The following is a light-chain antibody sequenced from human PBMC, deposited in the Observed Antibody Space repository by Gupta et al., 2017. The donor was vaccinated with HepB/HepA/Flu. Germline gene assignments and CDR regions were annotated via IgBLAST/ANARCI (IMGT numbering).Light chain of an antibody. CDR3: QQYNNWQLRT. Sequence: EIVMTQSPATLSVSPGERATLSCRASQSVSSNLAWYQQKPGQAPRLLIYGASTRATGIPARFSGSGSGTEFTLTISSLQSEDFAVYYCQQYNNWQLRTFGGGTKVEIK. V-gene: IGKV3-15*01. CDR1: QSVSSN. J-gene: IGKJ4*01. CDR2: GAS.